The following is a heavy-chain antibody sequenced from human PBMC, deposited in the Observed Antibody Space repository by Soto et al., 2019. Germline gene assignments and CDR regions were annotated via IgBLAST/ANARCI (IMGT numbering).Heavy chain of an antibody. Sequence: QVQLVQSGAEVKKPGASVRVSCKASGYTFSRYGISWVRQAPGQGHERMGWISGFNGNTKESEKLQGRVTLTTDTAANTAHMELRGLRSDDTAVYYCARASAYSTPWSFDNWGQGTLVTVSS. CDR2: ISGFNGNT. CDR3: ARASAYSTPWSFDN. CDR1: GYTFSRYG. D-gene: IGHD6-13*01. J-gene: IGHJ4*02. V-gene: IGHV1-18*01.